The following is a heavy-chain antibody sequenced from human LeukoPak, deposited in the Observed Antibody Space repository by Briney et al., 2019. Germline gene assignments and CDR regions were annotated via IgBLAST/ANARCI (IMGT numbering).Heavy chain of an antibody. CDR3: ARAPQFSSGWYGPFDY. CDR1: GYYFTNYW. V-gene: IGHV5-51*01. D-gene: IGHD6-19*01. Sequence: GESLKISCKGSGYYFTNYWIGWTRQMPGKGLEWMGIIYSGDSDTRYSPSFQGQVTISGDKSISTAYLQWSSLKASDTAMYYCARAPQFSSGWYGPFDYWGQGSLVTVSS. J-gene: IGHJ4*02. CDR2: IYSGDSDT.